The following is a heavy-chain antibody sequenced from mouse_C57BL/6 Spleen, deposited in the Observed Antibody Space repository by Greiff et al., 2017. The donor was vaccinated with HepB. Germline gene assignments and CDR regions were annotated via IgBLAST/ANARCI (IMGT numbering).Heavy chain of an antibody. V-gene: IGHV1-69*01. J-gene: IGHJ4*01. D-gene: IGHD4-1*01. CDR2: IDPSDSYT. Sequence: VQLQQPGAALVMPGASVKLSCKASGYTFTSYWMHWVKQRPGQGLEWICEIDPSDSYTNYNQKFKGKSTLTVDKSSSTAYMQLSSLTSEDSAVYYCARPSGIGDYYAMDYWGQGTSVTVSS. CDR3: ARPSGIGDYYAMDY. CDR1: GYTFTSYW.